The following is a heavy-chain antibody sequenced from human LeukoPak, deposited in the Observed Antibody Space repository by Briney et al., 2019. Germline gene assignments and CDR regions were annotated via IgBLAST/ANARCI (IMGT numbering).Heavy chain of an antibody. CDR2: IIPILGIA. CDR1: GGTFTIYA. D-gene: IGHD3-22*01. V-gene: IGHV1-69*04. Sequence: ASVKVSCKASGGTFTIYAISWVRQAPGQGLEWMGRIIPILGIANYAQKFQGRVTITADKSTNTAYMELSSVRSEDTAIYYCARMGGSGDGYFDYWGQGTLVTVSS. CDR3: ARMGGSGDGYFDY. J-gene: IGHJ4*02.